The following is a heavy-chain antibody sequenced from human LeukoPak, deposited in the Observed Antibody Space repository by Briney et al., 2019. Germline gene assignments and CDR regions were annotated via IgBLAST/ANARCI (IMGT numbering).Heavy chain of an antibody. J-gene: IGHJ1*01. CDR3: ARGSFSAGAPLVLDYFHH. CDR1: GYTFTGYY. V-gene: IGHV1-2*02. Sequence: GASVKVSCKASGYTFTGYYIHWVRQAPGQGLEWMGWINPNSGGTNYAQKFQGRVTMTRDTSISTAYMELSRLRADDTAVYYCARGSFSAGAPLVLDYFHHWGQGTLVTDSS. CDR2: INPNSGGT. D-gene: IGHD1-26*01.